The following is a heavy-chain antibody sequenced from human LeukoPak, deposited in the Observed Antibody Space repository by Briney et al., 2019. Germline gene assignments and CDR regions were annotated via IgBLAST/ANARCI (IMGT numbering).Heavy chain of an antibody. J-gene: IGHJ4*02. CDR2: IYPGDSDT. CDR3: ARPYCSSTSCYSFPY. Sequence: GESLKISCKGSGYSFTSYWIGWVRQMPGKGLEWMGIIYPGDSDTRYSPSFQGQVTISADKSICTAYLQWSSLKASDTAMYYCARPYCSSTSCYSFPYWGQGTLVTVSS. D-gene: IGHD2-2*01. V-gene: IGHV5-51*01. CDR1: GYSFTSYW.